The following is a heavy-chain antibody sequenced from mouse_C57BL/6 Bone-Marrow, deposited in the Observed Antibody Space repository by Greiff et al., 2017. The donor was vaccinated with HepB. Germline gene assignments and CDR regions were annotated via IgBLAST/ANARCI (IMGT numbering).Heavy chain of an antibody. CDR1: EYDFPSHD. CDR2: INSDGGST. D-gene: IGHD2-1*01. CDR3: ARHGNYVFWFAY. Sequence: EVKLMESGGGLVQPGESLKLSCESNEYDFPSHDMSWVRKTPEKRLELVAAINSDGGSTYYPDTMERRFIISRDNTKKTLYLQMSSLRSEDTALYYCARHGNYVFWFAYWGQGTLVTVSA. J-gene: IGHJ3*01. V-gene: IGHV5-2*01.